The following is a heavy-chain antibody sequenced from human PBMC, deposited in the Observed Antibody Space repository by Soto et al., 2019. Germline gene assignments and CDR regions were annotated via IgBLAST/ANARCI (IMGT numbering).Heavy chain of an antibody. CDR1: GFTFSSYA. J-gene: IGHJ6*02. V-gene: IGHV3-30-3*01. CDR3: ARDLAYYYYGMDV. Sequence: QVQLVESGGGVVQPGRSLRLSCAASGFTFSSYAMHWVRQAPGKGLEWVAVISYDGSNKYYADSVKGRFTISRDNSKNTLYLQMNSLRAEDTAVYYCARDLAYYYYGMDVWGQGTTVIVSS. CDR2: ISYDGSNK.